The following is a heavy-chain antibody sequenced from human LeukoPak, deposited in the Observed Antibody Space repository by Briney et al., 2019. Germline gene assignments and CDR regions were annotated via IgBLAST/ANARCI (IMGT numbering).Heavy chain of an antibody. J-gene: IGHJ4*02. CDR1: GFTFSSYT. CDR2: ISGLSSSI. Sequence: NPGGSLRLSCAASGFTFSSYTMNWVRQAPGNGLEWVSSISGLSSSIYYADSVKGRFTISRDNAKNSLYLQMNSLRAEDTAVYYCARDPDSGDDCGGDCWGQGTLVTVSS. CDR3: ARDPDSGDDCGGDC. D-gene: IGHD2-21*01. V-gene: IGHV3-21*04.